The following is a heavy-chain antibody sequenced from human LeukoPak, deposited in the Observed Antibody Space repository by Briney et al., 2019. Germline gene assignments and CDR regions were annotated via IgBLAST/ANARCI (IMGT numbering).Heavy chain of an antibody. D-gene: IGHD5-12*01. Sequence: SETLSLTCAVYGGSFSGYYWSWIRQPPGEGLEWIGEINHSGSTNYNPSLKSRVTISVDTSKNQFSLKLSSVTAADTAVYYCARVATGPFDYWGQGSLVTVSS. CDR1: GGSFSGYY. V-gene: IGHV4-34*01. CDR3: ARVATGPFDY. J-gene: IGHJ4*02. CDR2: INHSGST.